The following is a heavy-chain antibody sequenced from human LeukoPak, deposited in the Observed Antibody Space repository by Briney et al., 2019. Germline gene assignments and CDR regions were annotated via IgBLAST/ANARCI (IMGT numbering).Heavy chain of an antibody. D-gene: IGHD5-18*01. CDR2: ISSSSSYI. CDR1: GFTFSSYI. V-gene: IGHV3-21*01. CDR3: ARDLTRTDTAMVIGYFDY. J-gene: IGHJ4*02. Sequence: GGSLRLSCAASGFTFSSYIMNWVRQAPGKGLEWVSSISSSSSYIYYADSVKGRFTISRDNAKNSLYLQMNSLRAEDTAVYYCARDLTRTDTAMVIGYFDYWGQGTLVTVSS.